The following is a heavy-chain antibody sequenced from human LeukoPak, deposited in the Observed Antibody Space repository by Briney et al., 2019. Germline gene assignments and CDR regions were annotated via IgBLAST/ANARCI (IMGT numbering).Heavy chain of an antibody. V-gene: IGHV3-30*18. CDR3: AKANTAMATRARYFDY. CDR2: ISYDGSNK. CDR1: GFTLSSYG. D-gene: IGHD5-18*01. J-gene: IGHJ4*02. Sequence: GGSLRLSCAASGFTLSSYGMHWVRQAPGKGLEWVAVISYDGSNKYYADSVKGRFTISRDNSKKTLYLQMSSLRAEDTAVYYCAKANTAMATRARYFDYWGQGTLVTVSS.